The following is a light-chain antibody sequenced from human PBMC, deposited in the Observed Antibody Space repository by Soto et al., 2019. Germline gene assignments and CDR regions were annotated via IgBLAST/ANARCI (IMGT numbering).Light chain of an antibody. CDR3: QQYDSSPIT. CDR2: GAS. J-gene: IGKJ5*01. CDR1: QSVSSSY. V-gene: IGKV3-20*01. Sequence: IGMTQSPATLSLSPGEGATHSCGASQSVSSSYLAWYQQKPGQAPSLLIYGASRRATGIPDRFSGSGSGTDFTLTIRRLEPEDFAVYYCQQYDSSPITFGQGTRLENK.